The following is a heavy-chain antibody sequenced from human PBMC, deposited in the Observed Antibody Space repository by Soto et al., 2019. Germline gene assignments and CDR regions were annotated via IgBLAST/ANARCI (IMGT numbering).Heavy chain of an antibody. Sequence: GGSLRLSCAASGFTFSSYAMSWVRQAPGKGLEWVSAISGSGGSTYYADSVKGRFTISRDNSKNTLYLQMNSLRAEDTAVYYCAKARGVEYSYGFPHYYGMDVWGQGTTVTVSS. CDR1: GFTFSSYA. J-gene: IGHJ6*02. CDR3: AKARGVEYSYGFPHYYGMDV. CDR2: ISGSGGST. D-gene: IGHD5-18*01. V-gene: IGHV3-23*01.